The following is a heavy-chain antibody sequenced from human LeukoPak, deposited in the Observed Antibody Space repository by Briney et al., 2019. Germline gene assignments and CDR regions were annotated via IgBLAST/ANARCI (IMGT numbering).Heavy chain of an antibody. CDR1: GTTFRSYG. CDR3: AKGARGDTVTSIVGLNWFDP. CDR2: ISYDGSHK. J-gene: IGHJ5*02. Sequence: GGSLRLSCAASGTTFRSYGTHWVRHAPSKGLEWVAVISYDGSHKYYADSVKGRFSISRDNSKITLYLQMNSLRADDTAVYYCAKGARGDTVTSIVGLNWFDPWGQGTLVTVSS. D-gene: IGHD4-17*01. V-gene: IGHV3-30*18.